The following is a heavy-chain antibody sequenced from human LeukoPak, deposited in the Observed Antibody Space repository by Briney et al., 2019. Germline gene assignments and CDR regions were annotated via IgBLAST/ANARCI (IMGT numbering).Heavy chain of an antibody. Sequence: GASVKVSCKVSGYTLTELSMHWVRQAPGKGLEWMGGFDPEDGETIYAQKFQGRVTMTEDTSTDTAYMELSSLRSEDTAVYYCATGPIAAAGTGYCDLWGGGTLVTVPS. CDR2: FDPEDGET. CDR3: ATGPIAAAGTGYCDL. J-gene: IGHJ2*01. V-gene: IGHV1-24*01. D-gene: IGHD6-13*01. CDR1: GYTLTELS.